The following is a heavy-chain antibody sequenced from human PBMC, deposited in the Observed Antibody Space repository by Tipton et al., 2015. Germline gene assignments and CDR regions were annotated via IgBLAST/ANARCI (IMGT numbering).Heavy chain of an antibody. V-gene: IGHV4-61*01. CDR3: ARDLEHGMDV. Sequence: TLSLTCTVSGGSVTSGSYYWSWIRQPPGKGLEWIGYISYTDGAHYNPALKSRVTISVDTSKNQFSLTLNSVAAADTAVYYCARDLEHGMDVWGHGTTVSASS. CDR1: GGSVTSGSYY. D-gene: IGHD5-24*01. CDR2: ISYTDGA. J-gene: IGHJ6*02.